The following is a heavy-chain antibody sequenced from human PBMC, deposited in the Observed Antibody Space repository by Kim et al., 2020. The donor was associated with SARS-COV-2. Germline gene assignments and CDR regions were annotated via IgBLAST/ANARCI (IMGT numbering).Heavy chain of an antibody. CDR2: IYPADSHT. D-gene: IGHD5-12*01. Sequence: GESLRISCKASGYSFTNYYIAWVRQMPGKGLEWMGIIYPADSHTTYSPSFQGQVTMSADKSINTAYLQWSSLGASDTAMYYCAASLKDGYNYDYWGQGTLVTVSS. CDR1: GYSFTNYY. J-gene: IGHJ4*02. CDR3: AASLKDGYNYDY. V-gene: IGHV5-51*01.